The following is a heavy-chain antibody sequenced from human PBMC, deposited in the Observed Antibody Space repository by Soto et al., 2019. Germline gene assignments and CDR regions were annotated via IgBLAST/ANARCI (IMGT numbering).Heavy chain of an antibody. Sequence: EASVKVSCKASGYTFTSYYMHWVRQAPGQGLEWMGIINPSGGSTSYAQKFQGRVTMTRDTSASTVYMELSSLRSEDTAVYYCATFATDIVLMVYANYWGQGTLVTVSS. CDR3: ATFATDIVLMVYANY. CDR1: GYTFTSYY. CDR2: INPSGGST. J-gene: IGHJ4*02. V-gene: IGHV1-46*01. D-gene: IGHD2-8*01.